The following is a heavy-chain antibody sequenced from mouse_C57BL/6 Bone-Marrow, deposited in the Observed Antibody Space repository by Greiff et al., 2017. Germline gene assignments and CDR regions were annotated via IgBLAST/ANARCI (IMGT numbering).Heavy chain of an antibody. CDR2: IRNKANGYTT. Sequence: DVMLVESGGGLVQPGGSLSLSCAASGFTFTDYYMSWVRQPPGKALEWLGFIRNKANGYTTEYSASVKGRFTISRDNSQSILYIQMNALRAEDSATYYCARSLTVFDYWGQGTTLTVSS. CDR3: ARSLTVFDY. V-gene: IGHV7-3*01. D-gene: IGHD4-1*01. J-gene: IGHJ2*01. CDR1: GFTFTDYY.